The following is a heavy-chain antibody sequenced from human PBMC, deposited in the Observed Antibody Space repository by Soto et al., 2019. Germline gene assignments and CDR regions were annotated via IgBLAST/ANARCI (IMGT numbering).Heavy chain of an antibody. CDR3: ARMASFGSLNWFDP. D-gene: IGHD5-18*01. CDR2: MNPGSGDT. CDR1: GYIFTNND. J-gene: IGHJ5*02. V-gene: IGHV1-8*01. Sequence: AASGKVSCKASGYIFTNNDVSWVRQATGQGLEWMGWMNPGSGDTGYAQKFQGRVTMTRNISIATAYMELSSLRADDTAIYYCARMASFGSLNWFDPWGQGTPVTVAP.